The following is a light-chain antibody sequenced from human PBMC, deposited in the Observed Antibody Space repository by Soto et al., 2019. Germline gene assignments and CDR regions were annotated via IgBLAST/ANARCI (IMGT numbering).Light chain of an antibody. CDR1: RSNIGRNY. Sequence: QSVLTQPPSASGTPGQRVTISCSGSRSNIGRNYVYWYQHLPGTAPKLLMQRNNERPSGVSNRFSGSKSGNTASLTVSGLQAEDEADYYCSSYTISNTWVFGGGTKLTVL. CDR3: SSYTISNTWV. J-gene: IGLJ3*02. V-gene: IGLV1-47*01. CDR2: RNN.